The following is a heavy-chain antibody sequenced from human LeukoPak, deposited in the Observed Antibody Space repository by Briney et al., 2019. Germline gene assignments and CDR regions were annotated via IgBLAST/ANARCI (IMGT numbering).Heavy chain of an antibody. J-gene: IGHJ6*02. V-gene: IGHV1-69*13. CDR3: ARGVMITFGGVREAHGHYGMDV. Sequence: ASVKVSCKASGGTFSSYGFSWVRQAPGQGLEWMGGIITIFGTTHYAQKFQGRVTITADESTSTAFMELSSLRSEDTAVYYCARGVMITFGGVREAHGHYGMDVWGQGTTVTVSS. CDR2: IITIFGTT. D-gene: IGHD3-16*01. CDR1: GGTFSSYG.